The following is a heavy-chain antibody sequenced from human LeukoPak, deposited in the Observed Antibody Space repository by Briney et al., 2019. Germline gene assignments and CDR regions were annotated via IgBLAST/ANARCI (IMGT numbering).Heavy chain of an antibody. CDR3: AKDLGVPAAIIRGYFDY. CDR2: ISGSGGST. Sequence: GGSLRLSCAASGFTFSSYAMSWVRQAPGKGLEWVSAISGSGGSTYYADSVKGRFTISRDNSKNTLYLQMNSLRAEDTAVYYCAKDLGVPAAIIRGYFDYWGQGTLVTVSS. V-gene: IGHV3-23*01. J-gene: IGHJ4*02. CDR1: GFTFSSYA. D-gene: IGHD2-2*02.